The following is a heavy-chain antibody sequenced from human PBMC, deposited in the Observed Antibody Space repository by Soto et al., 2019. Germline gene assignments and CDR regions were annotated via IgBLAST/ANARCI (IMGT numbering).Heavy chain of an antibody. V-gene: IGHV4-30-4*01. Sequence: QVQLQESGPGLVKPSQTLSLTCTVSGGSISSGDYYWSWIRQPPGKGLEWIGYIYYSGSTYYNPSPNSRVXMXVHXSKHQCSLKLSSVTAADTAVYYCARERPDGARLDPWGQGTLVTVSS. CDR3: ARERPDGARLDP. CDR2: IYYSGST. CDR1: GGSISSGDYY. J-gene: IGHJ5*02. D-gene: IGHD6-6*01.